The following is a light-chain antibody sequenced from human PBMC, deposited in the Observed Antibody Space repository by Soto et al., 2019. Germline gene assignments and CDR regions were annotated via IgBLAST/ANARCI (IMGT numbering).Light chain of an antibody. V-gene: IGKV1-9*01. Sequence: IQLTQSPSSLSASVGDRVTITCRASQGISSYLAWYQQKPGKAPKLLIYAASTLQSGVPSRFSGSGSGTDFTLTISSLQPEDFATYYCQQYNSAPFTFGPGANVDIK. CDR2: AAS. J-gene: IGKJ3*01. CDR1: QGISSY. CDR3: QQYNSAPFT.